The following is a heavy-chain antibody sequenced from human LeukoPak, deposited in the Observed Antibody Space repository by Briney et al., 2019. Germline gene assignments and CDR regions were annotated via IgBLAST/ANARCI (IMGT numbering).Heavy chain of an antibody. CDR1: GGSLSGYY. CDR2: INHGGHT. V-gene: IGHV4-34*01. J-gene: IGHJ4*02. Sequence: SETLSLTCDVYGGSLSGYYWSWTRQPPGKRLEWIGEINHGGHTNYNPSLKSRVAMSVDTSKNQFSLNLGSVIAADTALYYCVRGLYSRDAGYWGQGTLVTVSS. D-gene: IGHD4-11*01. CDR3: VRGLYSRDAGY.